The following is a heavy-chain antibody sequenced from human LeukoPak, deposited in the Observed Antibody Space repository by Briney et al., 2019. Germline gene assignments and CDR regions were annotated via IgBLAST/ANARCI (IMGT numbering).Heavy chain of an antibody. Sequence: GGSLRLSCAASGFTFDDYAMHWVRQAPGKGLEWVSGISWNSGSIGYADSVKGRFTISRDNAKNSLYLQMNSLRAEDTALYYCAKAYSSGWYRWFDPWGQGTLVTVSS. CDR2: ISWNSGSI. D-gene: IGHD6-19*01. J-gene: IGHJ5*02. CDR3: AKAYSSGWYRWFDP. CDR1: GFTFDDYA. V-gene: IGHV3-9*01.